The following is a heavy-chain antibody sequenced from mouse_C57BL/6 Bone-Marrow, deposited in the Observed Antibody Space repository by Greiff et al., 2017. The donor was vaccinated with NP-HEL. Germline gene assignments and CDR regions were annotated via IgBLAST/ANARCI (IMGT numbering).Heavy chain of an antibody. V-gene: IGHV7-3*01. J-gene: IGHJ4*01. CDR2: IRNKANGYTT. Sequence: VQLKESGGGLVQPGGSLSLSCAASGFTFTDYYMSWVRQPPGKALEWLVFIRNKANGYTTEYSASVKGRFTISRDNSQSILYLQMNALGAEDSATYYCARSIYYDYADDPFYARDYWVKEPQSPSPQ. CDR1: GFTFTDYY. D-gene: IGHD2-4*01. CDR3: ARSIYYDYADDPFYARDY.